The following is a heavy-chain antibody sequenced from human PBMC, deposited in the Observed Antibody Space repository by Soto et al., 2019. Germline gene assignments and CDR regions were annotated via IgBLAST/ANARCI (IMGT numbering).Heavy chain of an antibody. CDR3: ARGSSGYYYDNYFDY. D-gene: IGHD3-22*01. CDR1: GGSIYRSGYY. CDR2: IDYNGVT. Sequence: SETLSLTCTVSGGSIYRSGYYWGWIRQPPGRGLEWIGNIDYNGVTYSNPSLKSRVTMSVDTSKNQFSLKLSSVTAADTAVYYCARGSSGYYYDNYFDYWGQGTLVTVYS. J-gene: IGHJ4*02. V-gene: IGHV4-39*07.